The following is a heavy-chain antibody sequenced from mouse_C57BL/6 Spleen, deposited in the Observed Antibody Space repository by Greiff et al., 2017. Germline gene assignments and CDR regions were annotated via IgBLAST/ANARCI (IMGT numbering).Heavy chain of an antibody. CDR2: IYPGSGST. CDR1: GYTFTSYW. J-gene: IGHJ4*01. D-gene: IGHD2-12*01. CDR3: ARGVYSECRDYALDY. Sequence: VQLQQPGAELVKPGASVKMSCKASGYTFTSYWITWVKQRPGQGLEWIGDIYPGSGSTNYNEKFKSKATMTVDTSSSTAYMQLSSLTSEDSAVYYCARGVYSECRDYALDYWGQGTSVTVSS. V-gene: IGHV1-55*01.